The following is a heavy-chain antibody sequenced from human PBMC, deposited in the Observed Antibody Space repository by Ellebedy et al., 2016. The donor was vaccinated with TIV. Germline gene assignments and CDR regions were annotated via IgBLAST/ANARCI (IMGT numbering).Heavy chain of an antibody. CDR3: AKDHLRWVFDY. CDR2: ISGSGGST. J-gene: IGHJ4*02. V-gene: IGHV3-23*01. CDR1: GFTFSSYA. Sequence: GESLKISXAASGFTFSSYAMSWVRQAPGKGLEWVSAISGSGGSTYYADSVKGRFTISRDNSKNTLYLQMNSLRAEDTAVYYCAKDHLRWVFDYWGQGTLVTVSS. D-gene: IGHD3-3*01.